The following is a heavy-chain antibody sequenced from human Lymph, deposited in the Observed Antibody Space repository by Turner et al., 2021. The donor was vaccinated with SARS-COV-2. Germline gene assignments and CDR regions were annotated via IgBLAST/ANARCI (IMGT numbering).Heavy chain of an antibody. Sequence: QVLLVVSGGGVLQLGGPLRLSSAPLGFTFSTYAIYWVRQAPGKGLEWVAVISYDGSNKYYADAVKGRFTISRDNSKNTLYLQMNSLRAEDTAVYYCARYASGGYFYYGMDVWGQGTTVTVSS. CDR1: GFTFSTYA. CDR2: ISYDGSNK. V-gene: IGHV3-30*04. D-gene: IGHD3-10*01. J-gene: IGHJ6*02. CDR3: ARYASGGYFYYGMDV.